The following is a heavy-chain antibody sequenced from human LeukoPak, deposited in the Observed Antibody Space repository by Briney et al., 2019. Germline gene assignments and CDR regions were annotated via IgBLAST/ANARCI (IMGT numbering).Heavy chain of an antibody. V-gene: IGHV4-39*01. Sequence: PSETLSLTCTVSGDSISSSSSYWGWIRQPPGKGLEWIGSIYYSGSTYYNTSLKSRVTISVDTSKNQFSLKLNSVTAADTAVYYCARHRRRLAVASLHFDYWGQGTLVTVSS. CDR3: ARHRRRLAVASLHFDY. D-gene: IGHD6-19*01. CDR2: IYYSGST. J-gene: IGHJ4*02. CDR1: GDSISSSSSY.